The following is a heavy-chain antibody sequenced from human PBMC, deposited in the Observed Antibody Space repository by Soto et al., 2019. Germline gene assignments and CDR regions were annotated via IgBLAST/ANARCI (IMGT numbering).Heavy chain of an antibody. CDR2: INGNGDST. J-gene: IGHJ4*02. CDR1: GYTFTSYY. V-gene: IGHV1-46*01. CDR3: ARDFVDDSDCFDY. D-gene: IGHD3-16*01. Sequence: GASVKVSCKASGYTFTSYYMHWVRQAPGQGLEWMGIINGNGDSTSYAQKFQGRVTMTTDTSANTAYMELSSLRSDDTAVYYCARDFVDDSDCFDYWGQGTLVTVSS.